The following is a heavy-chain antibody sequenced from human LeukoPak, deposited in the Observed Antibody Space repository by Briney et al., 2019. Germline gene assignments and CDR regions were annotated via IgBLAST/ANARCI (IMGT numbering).Heavy chain of an antibody. CDR2: IGGHVHST. D-gene: IGHD1-20*01. CDR1: GFTFRNSA. V-gene: IGHV3-23*01. CDR3: ANHSTPDRYHWNYFDY. J-gene: IGHJ4*02. Sequence: SGGSLRLSCAASGFTFRNSAMSWVRQAPGTGLEWVSSIGGHVHSTYYADSVIGRFTISRDDSKNTLYLQMNSLRANDTAIYYCANHSTPDRYHWNYFDYWGQGTLVTVSS.